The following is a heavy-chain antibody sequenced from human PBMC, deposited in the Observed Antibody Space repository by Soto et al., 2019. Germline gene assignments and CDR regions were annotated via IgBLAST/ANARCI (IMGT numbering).Heavy chain of an antibody. D-gene: IGHD2-15*01. CDR1: GFTFSSYA. V-gene: IGHV3-23*01. J-gene: IGHJ4*02. CDR3: AKDQASVVVAATTFDY. CDR2: ISGSGGST. Sequence: GGSLRLSCAASGFTFSSYAMSWVRQAPGKGLEWVSAISGSGGSTYYADSVKGRFTISRDNSKKTLYLQMNSRRAEDTAVYYCAKDQASVVVAATTFDYWGQGTLVTVSS.